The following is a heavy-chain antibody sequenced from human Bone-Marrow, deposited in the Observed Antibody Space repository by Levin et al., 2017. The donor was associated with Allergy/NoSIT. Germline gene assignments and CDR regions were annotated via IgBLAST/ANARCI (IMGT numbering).Heavy chain of an antibody. D-gene: IGHD2-15*01. CDR3: ARSTSAAATSIGVF. CDR1: GYTFTHYY. CDR2: INPSGGRT. J-gene: IGHJ1*01. V-gene: IGHV1-46*01. Sequence: GASVKVSCKASGYTFTHYYIQWVRQAPGQGLEWIGRINPSGGRTTYAESFEGRVTMTRDTSTSTVYMEVTGLTSADTAVYYCARSTSAAATSIGVFWGQGTLVTVAS.